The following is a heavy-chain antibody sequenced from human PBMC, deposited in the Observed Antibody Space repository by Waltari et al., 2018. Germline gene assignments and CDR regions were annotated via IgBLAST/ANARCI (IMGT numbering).Heavy chain of an antibody. CDR3: ARENIMGTTSGDFAF. Sequence: QVQLVQSGAEVKKPGASVKVSCQASGYTFTKYWMRWLRQAPGQGLAWMGIINPSNGNTNYAPHFRGRMTMTRDASTGTVNMELSSLRSDDTAVYYCARENIMGTTSGDFAFWGQGTLVTVSS. D-gene: IGHD3-10*01. CDR2: INPSNGNT. V-gene: IGHV1-46*01. J-gene: IGHJ1*01. CDR1: GYTFTKYW.